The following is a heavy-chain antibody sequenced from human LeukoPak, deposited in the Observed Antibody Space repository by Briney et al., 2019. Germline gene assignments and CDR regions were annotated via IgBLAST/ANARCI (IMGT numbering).Heavy chain of an antibody. CDR2: IIPIFGTA. CDR3: ARDGAGRPDY. CDR1: GGTFSSYA. V-gene: IGHV1-69*05. D-gene: IGHD1-14*01. J-gene: IGHJ4*02. Sequence: SVKVSCKASGGTFSSYAISWVRQAPGQGLEWMGRIIPIFGTANYAQKFQGRVTITTDESTSTAYMELSRLRSDDTAVYYCARDGAGRPDYWGQGTLVTVSS.